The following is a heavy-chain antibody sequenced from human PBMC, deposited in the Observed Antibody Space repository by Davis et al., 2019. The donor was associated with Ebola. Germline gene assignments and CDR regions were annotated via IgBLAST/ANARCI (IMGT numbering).Heavy chain of an antibody. D-gene: IGHD3-3*01. CDR3: ARGRFLEWLFAGGY. V-gene: IGHV1-8*02. CDR2: MNPNTGNT. CDR1: GYIFTSYD. J-gene: IGHJ4*02. Sequence: AASVKVSCKASGYIFTSYDINWVRQVNGQGLEWMGWMNPNTGNTAFAQKFQGRVTMTRNISISTAFMELSNLKSDDTAVYYCARGRFLEWLFAGGYWGQGTLVTVSS.